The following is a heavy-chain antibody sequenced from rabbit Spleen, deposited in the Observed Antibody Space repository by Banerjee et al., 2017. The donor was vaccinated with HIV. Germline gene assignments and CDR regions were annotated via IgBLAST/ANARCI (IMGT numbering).Heavy chain of an antibody. CDR2: IRADSSGYT. CDR3: ARDTATSFSTYGMDL. D-gene: IGHD1-1*01. J-gene: IGHJ6*01. V-gene: IGHV1S40*01. CDR1: GFSFSSGGD. Sequence: QSLEESGGDLVKPGASLTLTCIVSGFSFSSGGDMCWVRQAPGEGLEWIGCIRADSSGYTYYASWAKGRFTISKPSSRTVTLQMTSLAAADTATYFCARDTATSFSTYGMDLWGPGTLVTVS.